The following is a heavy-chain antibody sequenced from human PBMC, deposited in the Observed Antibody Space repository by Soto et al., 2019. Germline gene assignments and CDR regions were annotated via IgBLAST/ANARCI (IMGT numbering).Heavy chain of an antibody. Sequence: QVQLVQSGAEVKKPGSSVKVSCKASGGTFSSYTISWVRQAPGQGLEWMGRIIPILGIANYAQKFQGRVTITADKSTSTAYMELSSRRSEDTAVYYCAKDTTPRSRDAFDIWGQGTMVTVSS. CDR2: IIPILGIA. CDR1: GGTFSSYT. V-gene: IGHV1-69*08. J-gene: IGHJ3*02. CDR3: AKDTTPRSRDAFDI. D-gene: IGHD1-1*01.